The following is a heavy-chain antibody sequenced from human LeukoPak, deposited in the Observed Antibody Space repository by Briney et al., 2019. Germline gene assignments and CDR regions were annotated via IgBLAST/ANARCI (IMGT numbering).Heavy chain of an antibody. V-gene: IGHV4-39*07. CDR2: IYYSGST. Sequence: PSETLSLTCTVSGGSISSGSYYWGWIRQPPGKGLEWIGSIYYSGSTYYNPSLKSRLTISVDTSKNQFSLKLSSVTAADTAVYYCARDKKFEVENYFDYWGQGTLVTVSS. D-gene: IGHD3-3*01. J-gene: IGHJ4*02. CDR1: GGSISSGSYY. CDR3: ARDKKFEVENYFDY.